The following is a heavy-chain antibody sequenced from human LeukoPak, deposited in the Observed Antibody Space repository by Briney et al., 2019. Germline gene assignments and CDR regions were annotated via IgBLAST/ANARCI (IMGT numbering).Heavy chain of an antibody. J-gene: IGHJ1*01. CDR2: IYSGGST. CDR3: AREVDYYDRSGYYSSRYFQN. CDR1: GFTVSSNY. V-gene: IGHV3-53*01. D-gene: IGHD3-22*01. Sequence: GGSLRLSCAASGFTVSSNYMSWVRQAPGKGLEWVSVIYSGGSTYYADSVKGRFTISRDNSKNTLYLQMNSLRAEDTAVYYCAREVDYYDRSGYYSSRYFQNWGQGTLVTVSS.